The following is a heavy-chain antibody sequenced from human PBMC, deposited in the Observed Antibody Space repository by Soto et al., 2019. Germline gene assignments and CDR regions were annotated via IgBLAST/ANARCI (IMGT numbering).Heavy chain of an antibody. Sequence: AVKVSCKASGGSFSNFGISWVRQAPGQGLEWMGGIVPVFGTANYAQKFQGRVTITADKSTSTAYMELSSLRSEDTAVYYCARGSGMGAPDGSFDIWGQGTMVTVSS. CDR3: ARGSGMGAPDGSFDI. CDR1: GGSFSNFG. CDR2: IVPVFGTA. V-gene: IGHV1-69*06. D-gene: IGHD1-26*01. J-gene: IGHJ3*02.